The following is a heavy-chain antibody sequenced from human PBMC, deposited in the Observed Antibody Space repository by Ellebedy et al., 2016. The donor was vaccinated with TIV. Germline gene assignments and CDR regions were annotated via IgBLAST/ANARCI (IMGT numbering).Heavy chain of an antibody. CDR3: ARVDFWSGHNTYYYYAMDV. CDR2: ISAYNGNT. D-gene: IGHD3-3*01. V-gene: IGHV1-18*04. Sequence: ASVKVSCKASGYTFTTYYIHWVRQAPGQGLEWMGWISAYNGNTNYAQKLQGRVTMTTDTSTSTAYMELRSLRSDDTAVYYCARVDFWSGHNTYYYYAMDVWGQGTTVTVSS. CDR1: GYTFTTYY. J-gene: IGHJ6*02.